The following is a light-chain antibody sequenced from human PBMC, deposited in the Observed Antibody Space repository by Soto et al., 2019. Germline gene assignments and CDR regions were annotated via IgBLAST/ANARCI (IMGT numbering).Light chain of an antibody. CDR3: SSYTSSSTVV. CDR2: DVS. V-gene: IGLV2-14*01. J-gene: IGLJ2*01. Sequence: QSALTQPASVSGSPGQSITISCTGTSSDVGGYNYVSWYQQHPGKAPKLMIYDVSNRPSGVSNRVSGSKSGNTASLTISGLQAEDEADYYCSSYTSSSTVVFAGGTKVTVL. CDR1: SSDVGGYNY.